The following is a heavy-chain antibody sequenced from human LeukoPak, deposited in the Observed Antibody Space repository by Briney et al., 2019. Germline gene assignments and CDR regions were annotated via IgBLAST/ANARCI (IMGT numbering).Heavy chain of an antibody. J-gene: IGHJ4*02. CDR2: ISYDGSNK. V-gene: IGHV3-30*18. CDR3: AKDFSPCSGGSCYYY. CDR1: GFTFSSYG. Sequence: GRSLRLSRAASGFTFSSYGMHWVRQAPGKGLEWVAVISYDGSNKYYADSVKGRFTISRDNSKNTLYLQMNSLRAEDTAVYYCAKDFSPCSGGSCYYYWGQGTLVTVSS. D-gene: IGHD2-15*01.